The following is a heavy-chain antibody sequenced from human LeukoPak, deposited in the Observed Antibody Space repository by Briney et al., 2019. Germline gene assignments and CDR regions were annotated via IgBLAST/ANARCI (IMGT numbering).Heavy chain of an antibody. Sequence: SETLSLTCTVSGGSISSGGYYWSWIRQHPGKGLEWIGYIYYSGSTYHNPSLKSRVTISVDTSKNQFSLKLSSVTAADTAVYYCARARLGSFSWFDPWGQGTLVTVSS. V-gene: IGHV4-31*03. CDR2: IYYSGST. CDR3: ARARLGSFSWFDP. D-gene: IGHD1-26*01. CDR1: GGSISSGGYY. J-gene: IGHJ5*02.